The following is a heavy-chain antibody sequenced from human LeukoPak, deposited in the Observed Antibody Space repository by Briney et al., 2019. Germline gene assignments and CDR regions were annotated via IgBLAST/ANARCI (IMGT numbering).Heavy chain of an antibody. D-gene: IGHD6-19*01. CDR3: ARVLIYSSGWSRTGYFDY. CDR1: GGSISSSSYY. V-gene: IGHV4-39*07. J-gene: IGHJ4*02. Sequence: SETLSLTCTVSGGSISSSSYYWGWIRQPPGKGLEWIGSIYYSGSTYYNPSLKSRVTISVDTSKNQFSLKLSSVTAADTAVYYCARVLIYSSGWSRTGYFDYWGQGTLVTVSS. CDR2: IYYSGST.